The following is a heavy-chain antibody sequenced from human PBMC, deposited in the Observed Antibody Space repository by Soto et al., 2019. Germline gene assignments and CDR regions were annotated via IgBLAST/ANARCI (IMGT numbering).Heavy chain of an antibody. V-gene: IGHV1-18*01. CDR2: VSGYNRNT. CDR3: ARERQWEHLIY. CDR1: GYTFTNYG. D-gene: IGHD1-26*01. Sequence: QVQLVQSGVEVKMPGASVKLACKASGYTFTNYGLTWVRQVPGQGLEWIGWVSGYNRNTNNAQKFEDRVIMTTDTPPSTAFMELRSLRPDASGIYFCARERQWEHLIYWGQGTLITVSP. J-gene: IGHJ4*02.